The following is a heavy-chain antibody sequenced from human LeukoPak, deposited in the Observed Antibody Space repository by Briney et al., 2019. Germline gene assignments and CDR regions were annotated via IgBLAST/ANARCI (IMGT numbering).Heavy chain of an antibody. J-gene: IGHJ4*02. CDR2: IKQDGSEK. CDR3: ARDPSTVTPGSLYFDY. CDR1: GFTFSSYW. D-gene: IGHD4-17*01. V-gene: IGHV3-7*01. Sequence: GGSLRLSCAASGFTFSSYWMSGVRQAPGKGREWVANIKQDGSEKYYVDSVKGRFTIYRDNAKNSLYLEMNSLRAEDTAVYYCARDPSTVTPGSLYFDYWGQGTLVTVSS.